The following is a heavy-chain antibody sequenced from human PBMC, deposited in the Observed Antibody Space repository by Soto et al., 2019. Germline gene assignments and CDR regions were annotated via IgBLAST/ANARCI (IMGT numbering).Heavy chain of an antibody. Sequence: QITLKESGPTLVKPTQTLTLTCTFSGFSLSTSGVGVGWIRQPPGKALEWLALIYWDDDKRYSPSLKSRLTITKDXXKXQEXLTMTNMDPVDTATYYCAHRRPPYIVATTRDAFDIWGQGTMVTVSS. CDR3: AHRRPPYIVATTRDAFDI. CDR1: GFSLSTSGVG. V-gene: IGHV2-5*02. CDR2: IYWDDDK. J-gene: IGHJ3*02. D-gene: IGHD5-12*01.